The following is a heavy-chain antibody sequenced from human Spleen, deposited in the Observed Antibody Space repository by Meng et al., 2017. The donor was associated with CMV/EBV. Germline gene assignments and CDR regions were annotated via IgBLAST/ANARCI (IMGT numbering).Heavy chain of an antibody. CDR3: ARGGEYCSSTSCYPNDY. Sequence: GGSLRLSCAASGFTFSSYSMNWVRQAPGKGLEWVSSISSSSSYIYYADSVKGRFTISRDNAKNSLYLQMNSLRAEDTAVYYCARGGEYCSSTSCYPNDYWGQGTLVTVSS. V-gene: IGHV3-21*01. CDR2: ISSSSSYI. CDR1: GFTFSSYS. D-gene: IGHD2-2*01. J-gene: IGHJ4*02.